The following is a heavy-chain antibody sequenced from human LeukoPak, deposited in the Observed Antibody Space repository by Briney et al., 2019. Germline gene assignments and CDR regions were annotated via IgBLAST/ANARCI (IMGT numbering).Heavy chain of an antibody. Sequence: PGGSLRLSCAASGFTFDSFGMHWVRQAPGKGLEWVAFIRFDGSYSYYGDSMKGRITISRDNSKNTLYLQMNSLRAEDTAVYYCAKSSYYCSSTSCYDPYYYGMDVWGQGTTVTVSS. J-gene: IGHJ6*02. CDR1: GFTFDSFG. V-gene: IGHV3-30*02. CDR3: AKSSYYCSSTSCYDPYYYGMDV. CDR2: IRFDGSYS. D-gene: IGHD2-2*01.